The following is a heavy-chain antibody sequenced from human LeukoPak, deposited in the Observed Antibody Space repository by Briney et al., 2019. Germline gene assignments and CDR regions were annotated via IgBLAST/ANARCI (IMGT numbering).Heavy chain of an antibody. CDR3: ATGFTNWNYGLNY. J-gene: IGHJ4*02. Sequence: ASVKASCKVSGYTLTELSMHWVRQAHGKGLEWMGGFDPEDGETIYAQKFQGRVTMTEDTSTDTAYMELSSLRSEDTAVYYCATGFTNWNYGLNYWGQGTLVTVSS. CDR1: GYTLTELS. D-gene: IGHD1-7*01. CDR2: FDPEDGET. V-gene: IGHV1-24*01.